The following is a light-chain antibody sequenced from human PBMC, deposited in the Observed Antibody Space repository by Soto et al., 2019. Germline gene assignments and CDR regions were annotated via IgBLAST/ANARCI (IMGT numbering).Light chain of an antibody. Sequence: QSVLTQPAPVSGSPGQSIANSCTGTSSDVGGYNYVSWYQQHPGKAPKLMVYDVSNRPSGVSNRFSGSKSGNTASLTISGLQAEDEADYYCSSYTSSSTYVFGTGTKVTVL. CDR2: DVS. J-gene: IGLJ1*01. CDR3: SSYTSSSTYV. V-gene: IGLV2-14*01. CDR1: SSDVGGYNY.